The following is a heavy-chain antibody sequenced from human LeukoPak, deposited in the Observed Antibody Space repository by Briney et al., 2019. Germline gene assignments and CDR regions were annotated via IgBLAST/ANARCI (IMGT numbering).Heavy chain of an antibody. J-gene: IGHJ5*02. CDR2: ISGYTGNT. D-gene: IGHD2-2*01. CDR1: GSTFPSYG. V-gene: IGHV1-18*01. CDR3: AREGHCSSTVCYDPYNWFDP. Sequence: ASVKVSCKASGSTFPSYGISWVRQAPGQGLEWMGWISGYTGNTNYAQKLQGRVTMTTDTSTSTAYMELRSLRSDDTAVYYCAREGHCSSTVCYDPYNWFDPWGQGTLVTVSS.